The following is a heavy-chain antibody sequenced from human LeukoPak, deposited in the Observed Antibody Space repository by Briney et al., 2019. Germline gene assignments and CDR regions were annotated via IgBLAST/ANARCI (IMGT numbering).Heavy chain of an antibody. J-gene: IGHJ4*02. V-gene: IGHV3-21*01. D-gene: IGHD6-13*01. CDR2: ISSSSSYV. Sequence: GGSLRLSCAASGFTFSSYSMNWVRQAPGKGLEWVSSISSSSSYVYYADSVKGRFTISRDNAKNSLYLQMNSLRAEDTAVYYCATIRASAAEFDYWGQGTLVTVSS. CDR3: ATIRASAAEFDY. CDR1: GFTFSSYS.